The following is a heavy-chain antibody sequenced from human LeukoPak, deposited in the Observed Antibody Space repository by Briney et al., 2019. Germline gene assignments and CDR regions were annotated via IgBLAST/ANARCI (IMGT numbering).Heavy chain of an antibody. V-gene: IGHV3-33*01. Sequence: SCKASGYTFTSYGMHWVRQAPGKGLEWVAVIWYGGSNKYYADSVKGRFTISRDNSKNTLYLQMNSLRAEDTAVYYCAREPTRGLYYYYGMDVWGQGTTVTVSS. CDR2: IWYGGSNK. D-gene: IGHD3-10*01. J-gene: IGHJ6*02. CDR1: GYTFTSYG. CDR3: AREPTRGLYYYYGMDV.